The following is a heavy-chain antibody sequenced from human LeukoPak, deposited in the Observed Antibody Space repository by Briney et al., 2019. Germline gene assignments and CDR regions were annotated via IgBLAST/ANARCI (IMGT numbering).Heavy chain of an antibody. CDR3: AKGMVVVVAATRSSSDY. CDR2: ISGSGGST. J-gene: IGHJ4*02. V-gene: IGHV3-23*01. CDR1: GFAFYERW. Sequence: GGSLRLVCEASGFAFYERWMTWVRHISGKGLEWVSAISGSGGSTYYADSVKGRFTISRDNSKNTLYLQMNSLRAEDTAVYYCAKGMVVVVAATRSSSDYWGQGTLVTVSS. D-gene: IGHD2-15*01.